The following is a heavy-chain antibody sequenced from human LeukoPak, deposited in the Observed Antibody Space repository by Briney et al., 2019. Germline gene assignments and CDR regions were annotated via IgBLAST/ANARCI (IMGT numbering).Heavy chain of an antibody. V-gene: IGHV4-34*01. CDR3: ARQYCSSTSCYRNFDY. CDR2: INHSGST. J-gene: IGHJ4*02. CDR1: GGSFSGYY. Sequence: SETLSFTCAVYGGSFSGYYWSWIRQPPGKGLEWIGEINHSGSTNYNPSLKSRVTISVDTSKNQFSLKLSSVTAADTAVYYCARQYCSSTSCYRNFDYWGQGTLVTVSS. D-gene: IGHD2-2*01.